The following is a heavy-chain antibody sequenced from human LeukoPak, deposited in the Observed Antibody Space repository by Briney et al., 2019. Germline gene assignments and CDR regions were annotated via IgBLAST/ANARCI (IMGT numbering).Heavy chain of an antibody. D-gene: IGHD6-19*01. CDR3: AKVRHPEYSSGWFDY. V-gene: IGHV3-23*01. CDR2: ISGSGGGT. Sequence: GGSLRLSCAASGFTFSSYAMSWVRQAPGKGLEWVSAISGSGGGTYYADSVKGRFTISRDNSKNTLYLQMNSLRAEDTAVYYCAKVRHPEYSSGWFDYWGQGTLVTVSS. CDR1: GFTFSSYA. J-gene: IGHJ4*02.